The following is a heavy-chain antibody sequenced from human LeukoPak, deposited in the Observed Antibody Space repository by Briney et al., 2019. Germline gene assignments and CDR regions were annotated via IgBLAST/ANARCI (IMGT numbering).Heavy chain of an antibody. CDR3: AKGLGFCSSNSCYTRAFEI. J-gene: IGHJ3*02. D-gene: IGHD2-2*02. CDR1: GFTFSNYA. CDR2: ISDSTIAT. Sequence: PGGSLRLSCAASGFTFSNYAMNWVRQAPGKGLEWVSVISDSTIATYYADSVKGRFTISRDNSKNTLSLQMNSLRAEDTAVYYCAKGLGFCSSNSCYTRAFEIWGQGTMVTVSS. V-gene: IGHV3-23*01.